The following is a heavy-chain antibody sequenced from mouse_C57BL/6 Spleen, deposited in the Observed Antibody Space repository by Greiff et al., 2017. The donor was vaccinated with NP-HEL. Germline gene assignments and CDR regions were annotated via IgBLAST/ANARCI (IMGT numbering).Heavy chain of an antibody. D-gene: IGHD1-1*01. J-gene: IGHJ4*01. CDR2: IYPGDGDT. V-gene: IGHV1-82*01. CDR3: AKYYGRSYAMDY. Sequence: QVQLQQSGPELVKPGASVKISCKASGYAFSSSWLNWVKQRPGKGLEWIGRIYPGDGDTNYNGKFKGKATLTADKSSSTAYMQLSSLTSEDSAVYFGAKYYGRSYAMDYWGQGTSVTVSS. CDR1: GYAFSSSW.